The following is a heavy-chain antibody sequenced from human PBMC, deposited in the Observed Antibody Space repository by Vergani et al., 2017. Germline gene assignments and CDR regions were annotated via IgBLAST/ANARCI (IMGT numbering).Heavy chain of an antibody. Sequence: QLQLQESGPGLVKPSETLSLTCSVSGDSTTSRLDYWGWIRQTPGKGLEWIGSMYHSGTTYYNPSLRSRATLSVDTSKNQISLHVTSVAAADTAVYYCARHQIGRYTEYWGQGILVTVSS. CDR2: MYHSGTT. CDR3: ARHQIGRYTEY. CDR1: GDSTTSRLDY. J-gene: IGHJ4*02. V-gene: IGHV4-39*01. D-gene: IGHD1-14*01.